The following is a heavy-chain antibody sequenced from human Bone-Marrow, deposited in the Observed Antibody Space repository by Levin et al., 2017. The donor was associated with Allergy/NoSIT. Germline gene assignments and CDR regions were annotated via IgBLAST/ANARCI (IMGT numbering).Heavy chain of an antibody. CDR3: AKESTNYYLRGGHNWFDP. V-gene: IGHV3-9*01. CDR1: GFTFDDYA. Sequence: SLKISCVASGFTFDDYAMHWVRQAPGKGLEWVSSFSWNSRTIDYADSMKGRFTISRDNAKNSLYLQINSLRAEDTALYYCAKESTNYYLRGGHNWFDPWGQGTLVTVSA. J-gene: IGHJ5*02. D-gene: IGHD3-10*01. CDR2: FSWNSRTI.